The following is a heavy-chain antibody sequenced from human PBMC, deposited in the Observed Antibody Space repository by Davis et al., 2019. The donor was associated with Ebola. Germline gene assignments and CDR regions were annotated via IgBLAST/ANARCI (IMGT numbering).Heavy chain of an antibody. J-gene: IGHJ4*02. D-gene: IGHD3-22*01. CDR2: IYYSGST. V-gene: IGHV4-59*01. Sequence: PSETLSLTCTVSGGSISSYYWSWIRQPPGKGLEWIGYIYYSGSTNYNPSLKSRVTISVDTSKNQFSLKLSSVTAADTAVYYCARLTYYYDSSGYPLDYWGQGTLVTVSS. CDR1: GGSISSYY. CDR3: ARLTYYYDSSGYPLDY.